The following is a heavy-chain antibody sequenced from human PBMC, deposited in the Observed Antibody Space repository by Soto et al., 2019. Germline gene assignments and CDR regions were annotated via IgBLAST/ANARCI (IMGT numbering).Heavy chain of an antibody. V-gene: IGHV1-8*01. Sequence: QVQLVQSGAEVKTPGASVKVSCKASGYTFATYDINWVRQAPGQGLEWMGWMNPNSGNTGYAQKFQGRLTMTRGTALSVATLELISLRNEDTAVYYCAISDGYTGNWLDSWGQGHLVNVSA. J-gene: IGHJ5*01. CDR3: AISDGYTGNWLDS. D-gene: IGHD2-21*01. CDR2: MNPNSGNT. CDR1: GYTFATYD.